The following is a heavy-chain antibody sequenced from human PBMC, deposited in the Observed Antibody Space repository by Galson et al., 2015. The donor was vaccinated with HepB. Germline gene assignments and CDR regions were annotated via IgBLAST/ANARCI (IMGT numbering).Heavy chain of an antibody. Sequence: SLRLSYAVSGFTFSSYWMSWVRQAPGKGLDWVSGISGSGGSTYYADSVKGRFTISRDNSKNTLYLQMNSLRVEDTAVYYCAKMILRFWHDAFDIWGQGTMVIVSS. D-gene: IGHD3-3*01. V-gene: IGHV3-23*01. J-gene: IGHJ3*02. CDR3: AKMILRFWHDAFDI. CDR1: GFTFSSYW. CDR2: ISGSGGST.